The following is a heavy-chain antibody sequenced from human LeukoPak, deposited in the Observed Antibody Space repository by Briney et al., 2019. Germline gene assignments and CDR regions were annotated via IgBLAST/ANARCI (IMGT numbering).Heavy chain of an antibody. J-gene: IGHJ5*02. CDR3: AREGSQALDR. CDR1: GYTFTIYG. D-gene: IGHD3-10*01. V-gene: IGHV1-18*01. CDR2: ISPYNGNA. Sequence: ASVKVSCKASGYTFTIYGIGWVRQAPGQGLEWMGYISPYNGNADYAQNFQGRVSMTTDTSTTTAYMELRSLTSDDTAVYYCAREGSQALDRWGQGTLVTVSS.